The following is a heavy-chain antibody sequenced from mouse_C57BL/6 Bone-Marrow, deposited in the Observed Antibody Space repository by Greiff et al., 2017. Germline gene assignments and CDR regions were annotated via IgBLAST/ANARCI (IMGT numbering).Heavy chain of an antibody. CDR1: GYTFTDYE. J-gene: IGHJ4*01. V-gene: IGHV1-15*01. CDR2: IDPETGGT. D-gene: IGHD1-1*01. CDR3: TRKRSEDY. Sequence: QVQLQQPGAELVRPGASVTLSCKASGYTFTDYEMHWVKQTPVHGLEWIGAIDPETGGTAYNQKFKGKAILTADKSSSTAYMELRSLTSEDSAVYYCTRKRSEDYWGQGTSVTVSS.